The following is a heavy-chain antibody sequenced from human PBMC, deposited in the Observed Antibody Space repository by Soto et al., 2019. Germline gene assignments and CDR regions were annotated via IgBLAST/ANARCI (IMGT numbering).Heavy chain of an antibody. J-gene: IGHJ4*02. CDR2: IYYDGSEQ. D-gene: IGHD6-19*01. CDR3: ANEERSGWYRTADY. V-gene: IGHV3-30*18. Sequence: QVQLVESGGGVVQPGRSLRLSCAASGFTFSMSGMHWVRQAPGEGLEWVGVIYYDGSEQYYGDSVKGRFTISRDNSKNTLYLQMNSLRDEDTAVYYCANEERSGWYRTADYWGQGTLVTVSS. CDR1: GFTFSMSG.